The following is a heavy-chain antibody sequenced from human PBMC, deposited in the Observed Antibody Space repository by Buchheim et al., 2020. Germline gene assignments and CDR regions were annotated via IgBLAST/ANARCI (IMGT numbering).Heavy chain of an antibody. D-gene: IGHD3-22*01. CDR3: ARGPEENYYDSSGYPTLDY. J-gene: IGHJ4*02. CDR2: INPSGGST. Sequence: QVQLVQSGAEVKKPGASVKVSCKASGYTFTSYYMHWVRQAPGQGLEWMGIINPSGGSTSYAQTFQGRVTMTRDTSTSTVYMELSSLRSEDTAVYYCARGPEENYYDSSGYPTLDYWGQGTL. V-gene: IGHV1-46*01. CDR1: GYTFTSYY.